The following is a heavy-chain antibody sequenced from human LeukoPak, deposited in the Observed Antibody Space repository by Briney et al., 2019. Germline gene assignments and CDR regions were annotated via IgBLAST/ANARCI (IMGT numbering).Heavy chain of an antibody. Sequence: SETLSLTCTVSGGSISSYYWSWIRQPPGKGLEWIGYIYYSGSTNYNPSLKSRVTISVDTSKNQFSLKLGSVTAADTAVYYCARGMVNPFGIWGQGTMVTVSS. CDR1: GGSISSYY. V-gene: IGHV4-59*01. J-gene: IGHJ3*02. D-gene: IGHD2-21*01. CDR2: IYYSGST. CDR3: ARGMVNPFGI.